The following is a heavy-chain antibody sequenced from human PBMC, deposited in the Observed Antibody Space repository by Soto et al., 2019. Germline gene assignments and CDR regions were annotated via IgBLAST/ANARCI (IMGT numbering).Heavy chain of an antibody. CDR2: ISYDGSNK. J-gene: IGHJ4*02. CDR1: GFTFSSYG. D-gene: IGHD3-16*01. CDR3: GKGSTLFGGDHTAY. V-gene: IGHV3-30*18. Sequence: QVQLVESGGGVVQPGRSLRLSCAASGFTFSSYGMHWVRQAPGKGLEWVAVISYDGSNKYYADSVKGRFTISRDNSKNTLILKMNGRGAENTVVYYCGKGSTLFGGDHTAYGGQGTLFPAPS.